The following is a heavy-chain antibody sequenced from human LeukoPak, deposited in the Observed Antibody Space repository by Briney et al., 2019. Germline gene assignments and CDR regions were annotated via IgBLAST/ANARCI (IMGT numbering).Heavy chain of an antibody. D-gene: IGHD3-22*01. V-gene: IGHV3-23*01. Sequence: PGGSLRLSCAASGFTFSSYGMTWVRQSPGKGLEWVSSISDSGGSTYYADSVKGRFTISRDNSKNTLYLQMNSLRAEDTAIYYCAKDGTTYYYDSSGRWVWGQGTMVTVSS. J-gene: IGHJ3*01. CDR1: GFTFSSYG. CDR3: AKDGTTYYYDSSGRWV. CDR2: ISDSGGST.